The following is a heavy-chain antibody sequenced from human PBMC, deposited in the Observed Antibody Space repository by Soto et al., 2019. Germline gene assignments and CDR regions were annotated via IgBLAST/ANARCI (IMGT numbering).Heavy chain of an antibody. CDR2: ITSDTNTI. J-gene: IGHJ4*02. CDR1: GFPFSIYS. V-gene: IGHV3-48*02. D-gene: IGHD6-19*01. Sequence: PGGSLRLSCAASGFPFSIYSMNWVRQAPGKGLEWFSYITSDTNTIKYTDSVKGRFTISRDNAKSSLFLQMNSLREEDTAVYFCARSVEGHFDFWGQGTVVTVSS. CDR3: ARSVEGHFDF.